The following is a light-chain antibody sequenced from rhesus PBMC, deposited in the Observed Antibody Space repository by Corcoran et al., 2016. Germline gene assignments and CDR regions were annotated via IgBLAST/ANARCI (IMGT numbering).Light chain of an antibody. J-gene: IGKJ2*01. CDR3: PQYTYWPQSN. Sequence: EIVMTQSPATLSSSPGERATLSCRPRLSDSRSLAWYHQKHGQAHRLLTSGASRRATGIPDRVSGSGAGTEFTLPISSLGPVEFAFYYCPQYTYWPQSNFGRGPKVEIK. CDR2: GAS. CDR1: LSDSRS. V-gene: IGKV3-42*03.